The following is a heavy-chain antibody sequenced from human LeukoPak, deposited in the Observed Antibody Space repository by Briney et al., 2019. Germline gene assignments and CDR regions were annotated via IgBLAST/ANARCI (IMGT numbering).Heavy chain of an antibody. CDR1: GFTFSSYG. Sequence: PGGSLRLSCAASGFTFSSYGMTWVRQAPGKGLEWVSAISGSGGSTYYADSVKGRFTISRDNSKNTLYLQMNSLRAEDTAVYYCAKDGILWFGELLLPYYYYYYMDVWGKGTTVTISS. CDR2: ISGSGGST. CDR3: AKDGILWFGELLLPYYYYYYMDV. D-gene: IGHD3-10*01. V-gene: IGHV3-23*01. J-gene: IGHJ6*03.